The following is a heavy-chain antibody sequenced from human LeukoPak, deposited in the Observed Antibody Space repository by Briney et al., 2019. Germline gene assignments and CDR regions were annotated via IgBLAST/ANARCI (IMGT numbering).Heavy chain of an antibody. CDR1: GYTFTSYD. D-gene: IGHD4-17*01. V-gene: IGHV1-8*03. Sequence: VASVKVSCKASGYTFTSYDINWVRQATGQGLEWMGWMNPNSGNTGYAQKFQGRVTITRNTSISTAYMELSSLRSEDTAVYYCAREFIVTVTHGGYYYYMDVWGKGTTVTVSS. J-gene: IGHJ6*03. CDR2: MNPNSGNT. CDR3: AREFIVTVTHGGYYYYMDV.